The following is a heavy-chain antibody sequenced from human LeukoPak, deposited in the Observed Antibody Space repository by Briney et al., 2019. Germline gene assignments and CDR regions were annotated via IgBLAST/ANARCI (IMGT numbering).Heavy chain of an antibody. J-gene: IGHJ4*02. V-gene: IGHV3-23*01. Sequence: GGSLRLSCAASGFTFSTYVMSWVRQAPGKGLEWVPPISGTGGGTYYADSVKGRFTISRDNSKNTLSLQMNSLRAEDTAVYYCTKDCGTGCYGVFDYWGQGTLVTVSS. CDR2: ISGTGGGT. CDR3: TKDCGTGCYGVFDY. CDR1: GFTFSTYV. D-gene: IGHD3-10*01.